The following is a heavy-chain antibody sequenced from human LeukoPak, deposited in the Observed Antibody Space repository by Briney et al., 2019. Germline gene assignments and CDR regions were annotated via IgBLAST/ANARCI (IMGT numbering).Heavy chain of an antibody. CDR1: GFTFSSYA. V-gene: IGHV3-21*01. D-gene: IGHD2-15*01. CDR2: ISSSSSYI. Sequence: GGSLRLSCAASGFTFSSYAMNWVRQAPGKGLEWVSFISSSSSYIYYADSVKGRFTISRDNARNSLYLQMNSLRAEDTAVYYCARDHELYCSGGSCSRMDVWGKGTTVTISS. J-gene: IGHJ6*03. CDR3: ARDHELYCSGGSCSRMDV.